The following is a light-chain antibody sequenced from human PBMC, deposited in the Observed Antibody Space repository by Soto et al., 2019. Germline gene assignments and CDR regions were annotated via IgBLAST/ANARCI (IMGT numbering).Light chain of an antibody. CDR1: QSIRNS. Sequence: EIVMTQSPATLSVSPGERATLSCRASQSIRNSLAWYQQKPGQAPRLLIYFKSTRATGIPTRFSGSGAGTQFTLTISSLQSEDFAVYYCQQYYNWPRTFGQGTKVDIK. J-gene: IGKJ1*01. CDR2: FKS. CDR3: QQYYNWPRT. V-gene: IGKV3-15*01.